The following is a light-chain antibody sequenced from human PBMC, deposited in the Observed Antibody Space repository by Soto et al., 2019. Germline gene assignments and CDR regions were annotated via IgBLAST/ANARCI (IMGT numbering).Light chain of an antibody. Sequence: QSALTQPASVSGSPGQSITISCTGTSNDVGGYNYVSWYQHHPGKAPKLLIYDVSNRPSGISNRFSGSKSDNTASLTISGLQPEDDADYYCSSYTTSNTRQIVFGTGTKVTVL. CDR3: SSYTTSNTRQIV. V-gene: IGLV2-14*03. J-gene: IGLJ1*01. CDR1: SNDVGGYNY. CDR2: DVS.